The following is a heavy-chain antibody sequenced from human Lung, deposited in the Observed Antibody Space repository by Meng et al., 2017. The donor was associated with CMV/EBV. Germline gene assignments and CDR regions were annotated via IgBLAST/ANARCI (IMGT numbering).Heavy chain of an antibody. D-gene: IGHD2-2*01. V-gene: IGHV3-23*03. Sequence: GGSLRLXCAASGFTFSRYGMSWVRQAPGKGLEWVSVMYSGGSSTFYADSVQGRFTISRDESKNTLYLQMNSLRAEDTALYYCAKCSSTSCRYFDYWCQGTLVTVSS. J-gene: IGHJ4*02. CDR2: MYSGGSST. CDR3: AKCSSTSCRYFDY. CDR1: GFTFSRYG.